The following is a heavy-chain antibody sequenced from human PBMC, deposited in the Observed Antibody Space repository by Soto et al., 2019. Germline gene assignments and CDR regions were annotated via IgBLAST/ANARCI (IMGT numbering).Heavy chain of an antibody. CDR2: MNPNSGNT. CDR3: ARRVPAAALLHYYYAMDV. CDR1: GYTFTSYD. J-gene: IGHJ6*02. V-gene: IGHV1-8*01. Sequence: ASVKVSCKASGYTFTSYDINWVRQATGQGLEWMGWMNPNSGNTGYAQKFQGRVTMTRNTSISTAYMELSSLRSEDTAVYYCARRVPAAALLHYYYAMDVWVQGTTVSVSS. D-gene: IGHD2-2*01.